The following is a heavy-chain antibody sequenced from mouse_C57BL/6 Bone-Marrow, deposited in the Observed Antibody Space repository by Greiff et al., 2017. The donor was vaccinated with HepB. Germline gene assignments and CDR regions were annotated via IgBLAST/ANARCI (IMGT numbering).Heavy chain of an antibody. CDR3: AREGYYYGSSLYYAMDY. V-gene: IGHV1-26*01. Sequence: VQLQQSGPELVKPGASVKISCKASGYTFTDYYMNWVKQSHGKSLEWIGDINPNNGGTSYNQKFKGKATLTVEKSSSTAYMELRSLTSEDSAVYYCAREGYYYGSSLYYAMDYWGQGTSVTVSS. CDR1: GYTFTDYY. J-gene: IGHJ4*01. CDR2: INPNNGGT. D-gene: IGHD1-1*01.